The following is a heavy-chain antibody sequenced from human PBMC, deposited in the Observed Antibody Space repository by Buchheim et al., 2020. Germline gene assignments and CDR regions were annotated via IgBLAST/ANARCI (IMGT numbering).Heavy chain of an antibody. CDR3: AREGVYGGYADLDY. CDR2: INSDGSST. D-gene: IGHD5-12*01. Sequence: EVQLVESGGGLVQPGGFLRLSCAASGFPFSSYCMHWVRQAPGKGLVWVSRINSDGSSTFYADSVKGRFTVSRDNAKNTVYVELNSLRSEDTAVYYCAREGVYGGYADLDYWGQGTL. CDR1: GFPFSSYC. V-gene: IGHV3-74*01. J-gene: IGHJ4*02.